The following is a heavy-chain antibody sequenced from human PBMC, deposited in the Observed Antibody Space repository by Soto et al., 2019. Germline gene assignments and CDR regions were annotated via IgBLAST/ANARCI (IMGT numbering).Heavy chain of an antibody. D-gene: IGHD6-6*01. CDR3: SKAQADWYSSSSGEDSDDAVDI. J-gene: IGHJ3*02. V-gene: IGHV3-30*18. CDR1: GFTFSSYG. Sequence: QVQLVESGGGVVQPGRSLRLSCAASGFTFSSYGMHWVRQAPGKGLEWVAVISYDGSNKYYADSVKGRFTISRDNSKNTLYLQMSSLRAEDTAVYYWSKAQADWYSSSSGEDSDDAVDICGQGTMVTVSS. CDR2: ISYDGSNK.